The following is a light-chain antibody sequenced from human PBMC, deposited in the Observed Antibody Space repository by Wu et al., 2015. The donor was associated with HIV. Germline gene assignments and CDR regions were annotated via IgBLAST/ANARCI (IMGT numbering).Light chain of an antibody. J-gene: IGKJ5*01. CDR1: QDIRNS. Sequence: DIQMTQSPSSLSASVGDRVTITCRASQDIRNSLAWYQQKPGKAPKLLIHAASTLQSGVPSRFSGSGSGTDFTLTISGLEPDDFGTYSCQQRLNWPLTFGQGTRLEI. CDR3: QQRLNWPLT. V-gene: IGKV1-9*01. CDR2: AAS.